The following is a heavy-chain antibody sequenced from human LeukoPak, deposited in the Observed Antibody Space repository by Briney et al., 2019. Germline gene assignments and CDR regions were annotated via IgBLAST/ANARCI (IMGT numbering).Heavy chain of an antibody. D-gene: IGHD3-3*01. V-gene: IGHV3-53*01. CDR2: IYSGGST. CDR1: GFTVSSNY. J-gene: IGHJ4*02. Sequence: GGSLRLSCAASGFTVSSNYMSWVRQAPGKGLEWVSVIYSGGSTYYADSVKGRFTISRDNSKNTLYLQMNSLRAEDTAVYYCARDRNTDFWSGYYTNYFDYWGQGTLVTVSS. CDR3: ARDRNTDFWSGYYTNYFDY.